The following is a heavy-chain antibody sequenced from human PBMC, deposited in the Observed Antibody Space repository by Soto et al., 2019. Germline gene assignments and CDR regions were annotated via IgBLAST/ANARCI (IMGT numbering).Heavy chain of an antibody. Sequence: GESLKISCKGSGYSFTSYWIGWVRQMPGKGLERMGIIYPGDSDTRYSPSFQGQVTISADKSISTAYLQWSSLKASDTAMYYCAGGGVRGVITRTRDYYGMDVWGQATTVTVSS. CDR3: AGGGVRGVITRTRDYYGMDV. CDR2: IYPGDSDT. CDR1: GYSFTSYW. V-gene: IGHV5-51*01. D-gene: IGHD3-10*01. J-gene: IGHJ6*02.